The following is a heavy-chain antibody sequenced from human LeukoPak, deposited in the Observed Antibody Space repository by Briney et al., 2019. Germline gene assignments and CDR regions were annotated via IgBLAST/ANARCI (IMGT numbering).Heavy chain of an antibody. J-gene: IGHJ4*02. CDR1: GFTVSSNY. CDR2: IYSGGST. D-gene: IGHD5-18*01. V-gene: IGHV3-66*02. CDR3: AREDSGYSYGYFVY. Sequence: GGSLRLSCAASGFTVSSNYMSWVRQAPGKGLEWVSVIYSGGSTYYADSVKGRFTISRDNSKNTLYLQMNSLRAEDTAVYYCAREDSGYSYGYFVYWGQGTLVTVSS.